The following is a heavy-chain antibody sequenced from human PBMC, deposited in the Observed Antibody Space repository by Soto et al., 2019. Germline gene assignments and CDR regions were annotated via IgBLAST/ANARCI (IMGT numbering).Heavy chain of an antibody. V-gene: IGHV3-30*03. CDR2: ISCDGSNK. CDR3: ARNYYGSSGGFDY. CDR1: GFTFSSYG. D-gene: IGHD3-22*01. Sequence: PGGSLRLPCAASGFTFSSYGMHGFRKAPGKGLEWVAVISCDGSNKYYADSVKGRFTISRDNSKNTLYLQMNSLRAEDTAVYYCARNYYGSSGGFDYWGQGTLVTVSS. J-gene: IGHJ4*02.